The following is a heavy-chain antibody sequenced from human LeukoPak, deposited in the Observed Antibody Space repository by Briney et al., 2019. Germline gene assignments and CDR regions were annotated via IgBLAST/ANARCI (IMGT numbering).Heavy chain of an antibody. Sequence: PGGSLRLSCAASGFTFSSYSMNWVRQAPGKGLEWVSSISSSSSYIYYADSVKGRFTISRDNAKNSLYLQMNSLRAEDTAVYYCARDTSNGVGSGSPFDYWGQGTLVTVS. CDR3: ARDTSNGVGSGSPFDY. D-gene: IGHD3-10*01. J-gene: IGHJ4*02. V-gene: IGHV3-21*01. CDR2: ISSSSSYI. CDR1: GFTFSSYS.